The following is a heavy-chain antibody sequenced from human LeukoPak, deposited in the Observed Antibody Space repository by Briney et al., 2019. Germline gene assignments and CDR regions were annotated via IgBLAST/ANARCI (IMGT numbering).Heavy chain of an antibody. CDR1: GFIFSNYW. CDR3: AKDMTPLIAVAGVFDY. D-gene: IGHD6-19*01. CDR2: INQDGSDK. J-gene: IGHJ4*02. Sequence: GGSLRLSCAASGFIFSNYWMSWVRQAPGRGLEWVANINQDGSDKYYVDSVKGRFTISRDNAKNSLYLQMNSLRAEDTALYYCAKDMTPLIAVAGVFDYWGQGTLVTVSS. V-gene: IGHV3-7*03.